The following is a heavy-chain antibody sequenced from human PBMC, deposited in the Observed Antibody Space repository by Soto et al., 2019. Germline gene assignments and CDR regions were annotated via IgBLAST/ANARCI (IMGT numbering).Heavy chain of an antibody. CDR3: VRFSILVSGRGRGAFFDS. D-gene: IGHD6-19*01. CDR2: IKEDGSEK. V-gene: IGHV3-7*03. CDR1: GFTFSNYW. Sequence: PGGSLRLSCAASGFTFSNYWMSWVRQVPGKGLAWVSNIKEDGSEKYYVDSVKGRFTISRDNAKNPVHLQMNSLRDEDTAVYYCVRFSILVSGRGRGAFFDSWGQGTPVTVSS. J-gene: IGHJ4*02.